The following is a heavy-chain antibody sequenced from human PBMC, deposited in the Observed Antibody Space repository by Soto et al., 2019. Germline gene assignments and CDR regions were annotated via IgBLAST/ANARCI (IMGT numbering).Heavy chain of an antibody. J-gene: IGHJ5*02. CDR1: GGSISSGGYS. CDR2: IYHSGST. V-gene: IGHV4-30-2*01. CDR3: ARDRKSTIFGVGYGGWFDP. Sequence: PSETLCLTCAVSGGSISSGGYSWSWIRQPPGKGLEWIGYIYHSGSTYYNPSLKSRVTISVDRSKNQFSLKLSSVTAADTAVYYCARDRKSTIFGVGYGGWFDPWGQGTLVTVSS. D-gene: IGHD3-3*01.